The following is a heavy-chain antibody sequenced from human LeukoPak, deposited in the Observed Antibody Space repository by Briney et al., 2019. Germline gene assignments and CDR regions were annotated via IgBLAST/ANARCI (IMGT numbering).Heavy chain of an antibody. D-gene: IGHD3-22*01. Sequence: ASVKVSCKASGYTFTSYGISWVRQAPGQGLEWMGWISAYNGNTNYAQKLQGRVTMNTDTSTSTAYMELRSLRSDDTAVYYCARVPAIVVVTNTPDYWGQGTLVTVSS. V-gene: IGHV1-18*01. J-gene: IGHJ4*02. CDR2: ISAYNGNT. CDR1: GYTFTSYG. CDR3: ARVPAIVVVTNTPDY.